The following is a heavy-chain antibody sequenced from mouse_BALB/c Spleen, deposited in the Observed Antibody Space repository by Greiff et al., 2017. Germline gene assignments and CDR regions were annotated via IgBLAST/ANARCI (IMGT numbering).Heavy chain of an antibody. CDR3: ARLITPRYWYFDV. J-gene: IGHJ1*01. CDR2: IDPANGNT. Sequence: EVKLEESGAELVKPGASVKLSCTASGFNIKDTYMHWVKQRPEQGLEWIGRIDPANGNTKYDPKFQGKATITADTSSNTAYLQLSSLTSDDTAVYCCARLITPRYWYFDVWGEGTTVTVSS. CDR1: GFNIKDTY. D-gene: IGHD2-4*01. V-gene: IGHV14-3*02.